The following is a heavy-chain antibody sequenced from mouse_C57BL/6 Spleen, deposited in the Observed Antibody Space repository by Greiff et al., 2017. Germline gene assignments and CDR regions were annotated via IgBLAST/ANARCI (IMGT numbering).Heavy chain of an antibody. Sequence: QVQLQQSGAELARPGASVKLSCKASGYTFTSYGISWVKQRTGQGLEWIGEIYPRSGNTYYNEKFKGKATLTADKSSSTAYMELRSLTSEDSAVXFCARTLAGRAWFAYWGQGTLVTVSA. D-gene: IGHD4-1*01. CDR1: GYTFTSYG. CDR3: ARTLAGRAWFAY. CDR2: IYPRSGNT. J-gene: IGHJ3*01. V-gene: IGHV1-81*01.